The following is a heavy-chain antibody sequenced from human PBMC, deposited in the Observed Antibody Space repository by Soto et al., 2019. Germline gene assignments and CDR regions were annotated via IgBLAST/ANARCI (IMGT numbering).Heavy chain of an antibody. V-gene: IGHV4-59*08. CDR3: ARHHYYYYYMDV. CDR1: GGSISIYY. J-gene: IGHJ6*03. CDR2: IYYSGST. Sequence: PSDTLSLTCTVSGGSISIYYWSWIRQPPGKGLEWIGYIYYSGSTNYNPSLKSRVTISVDTSKNQFSLKLSSVTAADTAVYYCARHHYYYYYMDVWGKGATLTVSS.